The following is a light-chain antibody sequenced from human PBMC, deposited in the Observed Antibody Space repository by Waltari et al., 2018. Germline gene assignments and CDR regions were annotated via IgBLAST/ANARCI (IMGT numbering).Light chain of an antibody. CDR3: QQRSSWPYT. CDR1: QTVRTF. Sequence: IVLTQSPATLTLSPGDTATLSCRASQTVRTFLAWYQQKPGQAPRLLIFDASSRGTGISPKFRGSGSGTDFTLTVNNLEPEDFAVYYCQQRSSWPYTFGQGTRVDFK. V-gene: IGKV3-11*01. J-gene: IGKJ2*01. CDR2: DAS.